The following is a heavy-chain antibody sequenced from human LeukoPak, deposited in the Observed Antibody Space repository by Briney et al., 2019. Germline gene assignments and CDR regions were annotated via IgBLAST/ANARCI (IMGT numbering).Heavy chain of an antibody. J-gene: IGHJ5*02. CDR2: IYYSGST. V-gene: IGHV4-61*08. D-gene: IGHD6-6*01. CDR1: GGSISSGDYY. CDR3: ARDQVSRASDENWFDP. Sequence: SETLSLTCTVSGGSISSGDYYWSWIRQPPGKGLEWIGYIYYSGSTNYNPSLKSRVTISVDTSKNQFSLKLSSVTAADTAVYYCARDQVSRASDENWFDPWGQGTLVTVSS.